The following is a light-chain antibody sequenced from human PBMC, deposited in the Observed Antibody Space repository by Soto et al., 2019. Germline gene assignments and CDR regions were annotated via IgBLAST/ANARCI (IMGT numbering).Light chain of an antibody. J-gene: IGKJ1*01. CDR2: DAS. V-gene: IGKV3-11*01. CDR3: QQRSNWPPTWT. CDR1: QSVSTY. Sequence: EIVLTQSPATLSLSPGERATLSCRASQSVSTYLAWHQQKPGQAPRLLIYDASKRATGIPVRFSGRGSGTDFTLTITSLEPEDFGVYYCQQRSNWPPTWTFGQGTKVDIK.